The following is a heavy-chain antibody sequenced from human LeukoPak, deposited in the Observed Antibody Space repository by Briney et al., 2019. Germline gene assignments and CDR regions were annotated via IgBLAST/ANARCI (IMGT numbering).Heavy chain of an antibody. D-gene: IGHD3-10*01. J-gene: IGHJ4*02. V-gene: IGHV3-48*03. Sequence: GGSLRLSCAASGFTFSSYEMNWVRQAPGKGLEWVSYISSSGSTIYYADSVKGRFTISRDNAKNSLYLQMNSLRAEDTAVYYCVRGPSGSYYGSTYWGQGALVTVSS. CDR1: GFTFSSYE. CDR3: VRGPSGSYYGSTY. CDR2: ISSSGSTI.